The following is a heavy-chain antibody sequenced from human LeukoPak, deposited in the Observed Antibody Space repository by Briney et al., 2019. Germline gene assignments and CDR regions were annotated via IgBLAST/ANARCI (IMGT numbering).Heavy chain of an antibody. D-gene: IGHD3-22*01. J-gene: IGHJ4*02. V-gene: IGHV4-38-2*02. Sequence: SETLSLTCTVSGYSISSGYYWGWIRQPPGKGLEWIGSIYHSGSTYYNPSLKSRGTISVATSKNQFSMKLSSVTAADTAVYYCARVSSYYDSSGYVGYWGQGTLVTVSS. CDR1: GYSISSGYY. CDR3: ARVSSYYDSSGYVGY. CDR2: IYHSGST.